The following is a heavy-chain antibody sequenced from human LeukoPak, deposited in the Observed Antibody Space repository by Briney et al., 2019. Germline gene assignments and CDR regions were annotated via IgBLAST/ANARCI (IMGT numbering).Heavy chain of an antibody. CDR3: ARGITAYFFDY. Sequence: SETLSLTCTVSGGSISSYYWSWIRQAPGKGLEWIGYICYSGSTNYNPSLKSRVTISVDTSKNQFSLKVSSVTAADTAVYYCARGITAYFFDYWGQGTLVTVSS. V-gene: IGHV4-59*08. J-gene: IGHJ4*02. CDR2: ICYSGST. D-gene: IGHD1-14*01. CDR1: GGSISSYY.